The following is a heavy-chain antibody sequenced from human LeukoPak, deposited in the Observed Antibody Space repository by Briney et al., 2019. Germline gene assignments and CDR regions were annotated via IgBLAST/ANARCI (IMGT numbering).Heavy chain of an antibody. CDR2: ISGSGGST. V-gene: IGHV3-23*01. CDR1: GFTLSSYA. CDR3: AKGGSTYYHFDY. J-gene: IGHJ4*02. D-gene: IGHD3-22*01. Sequence: GGSLRLSCAASGFTLSSYAMSWVRQAPGKGLEWVSAISGSGGSTYYADSVKGRFTISRDNSKNTLYLQMNSLGAEDTAVYYCAKGGSTYYHFDYWGQGTLVTVSS.